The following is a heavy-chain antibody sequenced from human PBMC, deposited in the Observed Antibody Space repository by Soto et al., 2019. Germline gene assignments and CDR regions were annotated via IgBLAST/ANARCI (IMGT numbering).Heavy chain of an antibody. D-gene: IGHD3-9*01. CDR3: AKVPQWVLRYHDWFFDY. J-gene: IGHJ4*02. Sequence: EVQLLESGGGLVQPGGSLRLSCAVSGFSFSNSARTWVRQAPGRGLEWVSGISGSGDITYNTDSVKGRFAISRDTSKNVVYLQMRSLRAEDTAVYYCAKVPQWVLRYHDWFFDYWGQGTLVTVSS. V-gene: IGHV3-23*01. CDR1: GFSFSNSA. CDR2: ISGSGDIT.